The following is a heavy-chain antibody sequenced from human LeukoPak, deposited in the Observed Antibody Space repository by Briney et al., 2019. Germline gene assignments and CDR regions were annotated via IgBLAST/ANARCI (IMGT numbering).Heavy chain of an antibody. D-gene: IGHD6-19*01. Sequence: GGSLRLSCAASGFTFSSYAMSWVRQAPGKGLEWVSAISGSGGSTYYADSVKGRFTISRDNSKNTLYLQMNSLRAEDTAGYYCAKIPSGWYGNFDYWGQGTLVTVSS. CDR2: ISGSGGST. CDR3: AKIPSGWYGNFDY. CDR1: GFTFSSYA. V-gene: IGHV3-23*01. J-gene: IGHJ4*02.